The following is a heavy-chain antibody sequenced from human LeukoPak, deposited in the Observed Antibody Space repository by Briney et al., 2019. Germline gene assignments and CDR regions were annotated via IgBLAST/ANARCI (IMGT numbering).Heavy chain of an antibody. Sequence: SETLSLTCAVYGGSFSGYYWSWIRQPPGKGLEWIGEINHSGSTNYNPSLKSRVTISADTSKNQFSLKLSSVTAADTAVYYCARGVSYDFWSGYYTTPHFDYWGQGTLVTVSS. D-gene: IGHD3-3*01. CDR1: GGSFSGYY. CDR3: ARGVSYDFWSGYYTTPHFDY. CDR2: INHSGST. V-gene: IGHV4-34*01. J-gene: IGHJ4*02.